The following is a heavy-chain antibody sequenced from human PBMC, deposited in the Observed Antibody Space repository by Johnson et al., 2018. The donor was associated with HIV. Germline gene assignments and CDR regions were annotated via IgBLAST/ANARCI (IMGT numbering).Heavy chain of an antibody. J-gene: IGHJ3*02. CDR1: GFTFSDYY. V-gene: IGHV3-11*01. CDR2: ISSRGSTI. D-gene: IGHD2-21*01. Sequence: QVQLLESGGGVVQPGRSLRLSCAASGFTFSDYYMSWIRQAPGKGLEWVSYISSRGSTIYYADSVKGRFTISRDNAKNSLYLQMNSLRAEDTALYYCAKDRGSRLGLAFDIWGQGTMVTVSS. CDR3: AKDRGSRLGLAFDI.